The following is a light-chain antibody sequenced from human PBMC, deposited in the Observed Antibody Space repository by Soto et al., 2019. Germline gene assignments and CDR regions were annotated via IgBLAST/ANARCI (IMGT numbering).Light chain of an antibody. CDR2: EVN. Sequence: QSVLTQPPSASGSLGQSVTISCTGTSGDVGGYNFVSWYQQHPGKAPKLIIYEVNKRPSGVPDRFSASKSGNTASLTVSGLQAEDEADYYCGSYAGSSDFVFGSGTKLTVL. V-gene: IGLV2-8*01. CDR3: GSYAGSSDFV. CDR1: SGDVGGYNF. J-gene: IGLJ1*01.